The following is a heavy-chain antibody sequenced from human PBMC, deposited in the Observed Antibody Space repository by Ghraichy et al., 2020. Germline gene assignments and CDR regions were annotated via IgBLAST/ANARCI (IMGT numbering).Heavy chain of an antibody. CDR2: INHSGST. J-gene: IGHJ4*02. V-gene: IGHV4-34*01. CDR1: GGSFSGYY. D-gene: IGHD3-3*01. Sequence: TLSLTCAVYGGSFSGYYWSWIRQPPGKGLEWIGEINHSGSTNYNPSLKSRVTISVDTSKNQFSLKLSSVTAADTAVYYCARGASHMITIFGVVIIPRYYFDYWGQGTLVTVSS. CDR3: ARGASHMITIFGVVIIPRYYFDY.